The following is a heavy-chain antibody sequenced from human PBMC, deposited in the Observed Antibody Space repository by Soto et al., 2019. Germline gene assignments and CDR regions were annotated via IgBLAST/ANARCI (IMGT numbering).Heavy chain of an antibody. CDR1: GYTFTSYD. D-gene: IGHD4-17*01. V-gene: IGHV1-8*01. CDR2: MNPNSGNT. Sequence: EASVKVSCKASGYTFTSYDINWVRQATGRGLEWMGWMNPNSGNTGYAQKFQGRVTMTRNTSISTAYMELSSLRSEDTAVYYCARVDYGDHVAFDISGQGTMVTVSS. CDR3: ARVDYGDHVAFDI. J-gene: IGHJ3*02.